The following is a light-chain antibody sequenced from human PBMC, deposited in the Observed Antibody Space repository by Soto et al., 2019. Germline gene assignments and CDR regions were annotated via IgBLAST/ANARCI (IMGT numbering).Light chain of an antibody. CDR3: QQYNNWPPIT. V-gene: IGKV3-15*01. CDR2: GAS. CDR1: QSVSSN. J-gene: IGKJ5*01. Sequence: EIVMTQSPATLSVSPGERATLSCRASQSVSSNLAWYQQKPGQAPRLLIYGASTRATGIPARFSGSGSGTEFTLTISSLQSEYLAVYYCQQYNNWPPITGGQGTLLEIK.